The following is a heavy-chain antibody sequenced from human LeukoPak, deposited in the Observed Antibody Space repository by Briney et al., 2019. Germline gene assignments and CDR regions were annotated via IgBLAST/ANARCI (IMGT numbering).Heavy chain of an antibody. V-gene: IGHV1-2*06. Sequence: ASVKVSCKASGYTFTGYYMHRVRQAPGRGLEWMGRINPNSGGTNYAQKFQGRVTMTRDTSISTAYMELSRLRSDDTAVYYCAREGGSHYYYYYYMDVWGKGTTVTVSS. CDR2: INPNSGGT. CDR1: GYTFTGYY. J-gene: IGHJ6*03. D-gene: IGHD1-26*01. CDR3: AREGGSHYYYYYYMDV.